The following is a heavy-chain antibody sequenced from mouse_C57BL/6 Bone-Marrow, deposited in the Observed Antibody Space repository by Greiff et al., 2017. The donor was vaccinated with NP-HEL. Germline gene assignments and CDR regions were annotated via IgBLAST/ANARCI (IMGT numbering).Heavy chain of an antibody. CDR1: GFTFSDYY. V-gene: IGHV5-12*01. Sequence: EVMLVESGGGLVQPGGSLKLSCAASGFTFSDYYMYWVRQTPEKRLEWVAYISNGGGSTYYPDTVKGRFTISRDNAKNTLYLQMSRLKSEDTAMYYGARLGPYYFDYWGQGTTLTVSS. CDR3: ARLGPYYFDY. J-gene: IGHJ2*01. CDR2: ISNGGGST.